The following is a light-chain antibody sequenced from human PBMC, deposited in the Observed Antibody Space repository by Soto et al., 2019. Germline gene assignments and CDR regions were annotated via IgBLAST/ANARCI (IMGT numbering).Light chain of an antibody. J-gene: IGKJ2*01. CDR1: QGISSW. Sequence: DIRMTQSPSSVSASVGDRVTITCRASQGISSWLAWYQQKPGKAPKLLLYAASSLQGGVPSRFSGSGSGTDFTLTISSLQPEDVATYYCHQVNSCPYTFGQGTKLEIK. CDR3: HQVNSCPYT. CDR2: AAS. V-gene: IGKV1-12*01.